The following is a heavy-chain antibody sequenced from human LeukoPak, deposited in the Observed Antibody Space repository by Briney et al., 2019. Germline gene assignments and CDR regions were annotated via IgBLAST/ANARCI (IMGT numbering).Heavy chain of an antibody. D-gene: IGHD3-22*01. Sequence: GGSLRLSCATSGFTFSSYGMHWVRQAPGKGLEWVALIRYDGTNKYFADSVKGRFTISRDRSKNTLYLQMNSLRPEDTAVYYCAREKGSSRYADAFDVWGQGTVVTVSS. CDR1: GFTFSSYG. CDR3: AREKGSSRYADAFDV. V-gene: IGHV3-30*02. J-gene: IGHJ3*01. CDR2: IRYDGTNK.